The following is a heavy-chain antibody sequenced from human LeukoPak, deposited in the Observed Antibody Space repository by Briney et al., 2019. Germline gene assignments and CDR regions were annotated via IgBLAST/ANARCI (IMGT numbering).Heavy chain of an antibody. CDR3: AREANYYGSGSYFEGTFDY. V-gene: IGHV4-39*07. D-gene: IGHD3-10*01. CDR2: IYYSGST. Sequence: WVRQPPGKGLEWIGSIYYSGSTYYNPSLKSRVTISVDTSKNELSLKLTSVTAADTAVYYCAREANYYGSGSYFEGTFDYWGQGSLITVSS. J-gene: IGHJ4*02.